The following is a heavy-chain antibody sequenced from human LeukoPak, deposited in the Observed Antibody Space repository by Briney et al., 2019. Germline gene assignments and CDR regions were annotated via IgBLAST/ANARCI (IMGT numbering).Heavy chain of an antibody. D-gene: IGHD1-26*01. V-gene: IGHV3-49*04. CDR1: GFSFGDYS. CDR3: ASRSGRQWLPYFDY. CDR2: IRSKAYGGTT. J-gene: IGHJ4*02. Sequence: GGSLRLSCTSSGFSFGDYSMTWVRQAPGKGLEWVGFIRSKAYGGTTEYAASVRGRFTISRDDSKSIAYLQMNSLKTEDTAVYHCASRSGRQWLPYFDYWGQGTLVTVSS.